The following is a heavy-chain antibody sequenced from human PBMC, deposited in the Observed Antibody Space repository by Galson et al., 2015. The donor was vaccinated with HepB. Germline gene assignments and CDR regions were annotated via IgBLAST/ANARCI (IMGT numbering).Heavy chain of an antibody. CDR1: GGTFSSYA. J-gene: IGHJ5*02. CDR2: IIPIFGTA. CDR3: ARDRADIVATTQLYNWFDP. V-gene: IGHV1-69*13. D-gene: IGHD5-12*01. Sequence: SVKVSCKASGGTFSSYAISWVRQAPGQGLEWMGGIIPIFGTANYAQKFQGRVTITADESTSTAYMELSSLRSEDTAVYYCARDRADIVATTQLYNWFDPWGQGTLVTVSS.